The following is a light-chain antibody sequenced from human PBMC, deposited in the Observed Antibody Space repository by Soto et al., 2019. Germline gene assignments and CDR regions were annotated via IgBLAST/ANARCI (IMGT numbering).Light chain of an antibody. J-gene: IGKJ2*01. CDR3: QQYDTSIWAYT. CDR1: QSVSSSY. Sequence: EVVLTQSPVTLSLSPGERATLSCRASQSVSSSYLAWYQQKPGQAPRLLIYCASSSATGIPDRFSGSGSGTDFTLTISRLEPEDFAVYYCQQYDTSIWAYTFGQGTKLEIK. CDR2: CAS. V-gene: IGKV3-20*01.